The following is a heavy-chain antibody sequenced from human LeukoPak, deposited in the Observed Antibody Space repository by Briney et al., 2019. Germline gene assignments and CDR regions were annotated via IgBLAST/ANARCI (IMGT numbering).Heavy chain of an antibody. CDR3: ARANWAGIEAPVTDY. D-gene: IGHD7-27*01. CDR1: GFTFSSYV. J-gene: IGHJ4*02. V-gene: IGHV3-30-3*01. Sequence: PGRSLRLSCAASGFTFSSYVMHWVRQAPGKGLEWVAVISYDGSNKYYADSVKGRFTISRDNSKNTLFLQMNSLRTEDTAVYFCARANWAGIEAPVTDYWGQGTLVTVSS. CDR2: ISYDGSNK.